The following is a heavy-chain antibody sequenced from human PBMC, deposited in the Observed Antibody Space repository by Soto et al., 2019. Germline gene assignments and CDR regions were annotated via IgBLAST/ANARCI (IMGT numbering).Heavy chain of an antibody. D-gene: IGHD2-2*01. CDR3: ARHLGYCSSTSCYPWFDP. J-gene: IGHJ5*02. V-gene: IGHV4-59*08. CDR2: MYYSGST. Sequence: SETLSLTCTVSGGSISSYYWSWIRQPPGKGLEWIGYMYYSGSTNYNPSLKSRVTISVDTSKNQFSLKLNSVTAADTAVYYCARHLGYCSSTSCYPWFDPWGQGTLVTVSS. CDR1: GGSISSYY.